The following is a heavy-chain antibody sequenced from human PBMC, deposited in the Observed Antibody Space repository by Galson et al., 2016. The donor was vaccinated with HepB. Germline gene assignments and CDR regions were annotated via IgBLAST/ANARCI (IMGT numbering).Heavy chain of an antibody. CDR2: INPNSGGT. Sequence: SVKVSCKASGYTFTGYYIHWVRQAPGQGLEWMGWINPNSGGTSSAQKFRGRVTMTRDTSTSTVYMELSSLRSEDTAIYYCARGRLAFFDWGGGWFDPWGQGTLVTVSS. CDR1: GYTFTGYY. J-gene: IGHJ5*02. CDR3: ARGRLAFFDWGGGWFDP. D-gene: IGHD3-9*01. V-gene: IGHV1-2*02.